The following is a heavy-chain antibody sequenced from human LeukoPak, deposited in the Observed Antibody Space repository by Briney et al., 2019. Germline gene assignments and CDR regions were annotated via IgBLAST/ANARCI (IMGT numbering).Heavy chain of an antibody. CDR1: GFTFSSYS. J-gene: IGHJ4*02. V-gene: IGHV3-9*01. CDR2: ISWNSGSI. CDR3: AKGTGRYWTFFDY. Sequence: GGSLRLSCAASGFTFSSYSMNWVRQAPGKGLEWVSGISWNSGSIDYAVSVKGRFTISRDNAKNSLSLQMNSLRPEGTAFYYCAKGTGRYWTFFDYWGQGTLVTVSP. D-gene: IGHD1-26*01.